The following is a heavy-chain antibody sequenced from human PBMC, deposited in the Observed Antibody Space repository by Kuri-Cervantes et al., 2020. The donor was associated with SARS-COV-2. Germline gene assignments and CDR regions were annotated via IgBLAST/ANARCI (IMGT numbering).Heavy chain of an antibody. J-gene: IGHJ4*02. V-gene: IGHV4-59*08. CDR2: IYYSGST. CDR1: GGSISSYY. Sequence: ESLKISCTVSGGSISSYYWSWIRQPPGKGLEWIGYIYYSGSTYYNPSLKSRVTISVDTSKNQFSLKLSSVTAADTAVYYCARHQTYSNSWYVFDYWGQGTLVTVSS. CDR3: ARHQTYSNSWYVFDY. D-gene: IGHD6-13*01.